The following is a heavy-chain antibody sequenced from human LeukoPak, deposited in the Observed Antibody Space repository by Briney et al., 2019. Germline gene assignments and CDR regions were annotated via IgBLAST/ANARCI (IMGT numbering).Heavy chain of an antibody. V-gene: IGHV3-7*01. J-gene: IGHJ5*02. CDR3: ASTRLGLTNWFDP. Sequence: ETLSLTCAVYGGSFSGYYWSWVRQAPGKGLEWVANIKQDGSEKYYVDSVKGRFTISRDNAKNSLYLQMNSLRAEDTAVYYCASTRLGLTNWFDPWGQGTLVTVSS. CDR1: GGSFSGYY. D-gene: IGHD3-9*01. CDR2: IKQDGSEK.